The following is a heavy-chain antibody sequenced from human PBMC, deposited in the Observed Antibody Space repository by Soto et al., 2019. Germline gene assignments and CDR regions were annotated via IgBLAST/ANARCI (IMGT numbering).Heavy chain of an antibody. CDR3: ARFGTEFKPGELEWLLSAIFYYCLDG. CDR1: GGTIGCYA. D-gene: IGHD3-3*01. CDR2: NIPIFRPA. Sequence: AAGKPCCKACGGTIGCYAINWVRQAPVQGLEWMGGNIPIFRPANYAQKFQGRVTITADESTRTAYMELSSLRSEDTAVYYCARFGTEFKPGELEWLLSAIFYYCLDGRG. J-gene: IGHJ6*01. V-gene: IGHV1-69*13.